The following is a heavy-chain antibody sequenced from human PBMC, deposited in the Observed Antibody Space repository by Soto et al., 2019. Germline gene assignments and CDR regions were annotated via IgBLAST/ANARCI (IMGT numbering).Heavy chain of an antibody. Sequence: QVQLVESGGGVGQPGRSLRLSCAASGFTFSPYTMHWVRQTPGKGLEWVAVISYDRSDKNYADSVRGRFTISRDNSKNTLFWQMNSLRAEDTALYYCARGGGFCGADCYKGGIDYWGQGALVTVSS. CDR3: ARGGGFCGADCYKGGIDY. V-gene: IGHV3-30-3*01. D-gene: IGHD2-21*02. CDR2: ISYDRSDK. CDR1: GFTFSPYT. J-gene: IGHJ4*02.